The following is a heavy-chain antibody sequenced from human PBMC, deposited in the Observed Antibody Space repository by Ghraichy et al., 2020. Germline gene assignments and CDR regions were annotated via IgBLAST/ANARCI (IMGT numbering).Heavy chain of an antibody. Sequence: SETLSLTCTVSGGSISSYYWSWIRQPAGKGLEWIGRIYTSGSTNYNPSLKSRVTMSVDTSKNQFSLKLSSVTAADTAGYYCARDRGATGYSSSWYAFDIWGQGTMVTVSS. J-gene: IGHJ3*02. CDR1: GGSISSYY. CDR2: IYTSGST. D-gene: IGHD6-13*01. CDR3: ARDRGATGYSSSWYAFDI. V-gene: IGHV4-4*07.